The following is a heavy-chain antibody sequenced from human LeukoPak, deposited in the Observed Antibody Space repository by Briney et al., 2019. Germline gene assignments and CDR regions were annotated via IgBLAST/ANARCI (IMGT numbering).Heavy chain of an antibody. Sequence: SETLSLTCTVSGGSISSYYWSWIRQPAGKGLEWIGRIYTSGSTNYNPSLKSRVTMSVDTSKNQFSLKLSPVTAADTAVYYCARDRFLAYYYYMDVWGKGTTVTVSS. J-gene: IGHJ6*03. CDR3: ARDRFLAYYYYMDV. CDR2: IYTSGST. D-gene: IGHD3-3*01. V-gene: IGHV4-4*07. CDR1: GGSISSYY.